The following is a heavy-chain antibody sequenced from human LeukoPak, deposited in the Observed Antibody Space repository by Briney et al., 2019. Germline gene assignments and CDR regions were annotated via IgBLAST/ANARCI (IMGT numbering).Heavy chain of an antibody. J-gene: IGHJ5*01. CDR1: DDSVSSSRYY. D-gene: IGHD6-19*01. V-gene: IGHV4-61*01. CDR3: AREGGRQWLVSGALDS. CDR2: IYHGSA. Sequence: PSETLSLTCTVSDDSVSSSRYYWTWIRPPPGKGLEWIGYIYHGSATYNPSLESRVTLSMDTSKNQYSLKMTSVTAADTAVYYCAREGGRQWLVSGALDSWGQGTLVTVSS.